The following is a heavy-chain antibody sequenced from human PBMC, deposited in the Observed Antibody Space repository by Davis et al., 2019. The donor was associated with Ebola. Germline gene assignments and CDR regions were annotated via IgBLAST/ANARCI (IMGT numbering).Heavy chain of an antibody. CDR2: INHSGST. V-gene: IGHV4-39*07. J-gene: IGHJ4*02. Sequence: MPSETLSLTCTVSGGSISSGGYYWSWIRQHPGKGLEWIGEINHSGSTNYNPSLKSRVTISVDTSKKQFSLKLSSVTAADTAVYYCARRSNSPFDYWGQGTLVTVSS. D-gene: IGHD6-6*01. CDR1: GGSISSGGYY. CDR3: ARRSNSPFDY.